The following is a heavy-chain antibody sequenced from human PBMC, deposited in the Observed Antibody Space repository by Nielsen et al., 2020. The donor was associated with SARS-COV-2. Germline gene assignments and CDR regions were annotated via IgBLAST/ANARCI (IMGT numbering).Heavy chain of an antibody. D-gene: IGHD4-11*01. CDR2: INHSGST. J-gene: IGHJ4*02. V-gene: IGHV4-34*01. CDR3: ARVTTQPDYSNPDFDY. Sequence: SETLSLTCAVYGGSFSGYYWSWIRQPPGKGLEWIGEINHSGSTNYNPSLKSRVTISVDTSKNQFSLKLSSVTAADTAVYYCARVTTQPDYSNPDFDYWGQGTLVTVSS. CDR1: GGSFSGYY.